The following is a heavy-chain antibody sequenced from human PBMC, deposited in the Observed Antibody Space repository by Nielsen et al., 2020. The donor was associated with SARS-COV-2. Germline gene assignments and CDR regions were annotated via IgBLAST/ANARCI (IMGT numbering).Heavy chain of an antibody. CDR2: ISSSGGRT. D-gene: IGHD3-10*01. V-gene: IGHV3-64*02. CDR3: VRERQASCSLDY. Sequence: GESLKISCAASGFSFRNYAMLWVRQAPGKGLQYVSAISSSGGRTYYADSVKGRFTISRDNSESTLYLQMGSLRAEDTAVYYCVRERQASCSLDYWGQGTLVTVSS. J-gene: IGHJ4*02. CDR1: GFSFRNYA.